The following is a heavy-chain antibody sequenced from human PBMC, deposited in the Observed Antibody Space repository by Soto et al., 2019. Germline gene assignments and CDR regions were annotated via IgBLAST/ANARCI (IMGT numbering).Heavy chain of an antibody. CDR2: IYYSGNT. Sequence: QLQLQESGPGLVKPSETLSLTCTVSGGSISSSSYYWGWIRQPTGKGLEWIGSIYYSGNTYYNPSLKSRVTVSVETYKNQFSLKLTSVTAADTAVYYCARLIKKGSGWKGPDSWGQGTLVTVSS. CDR1: GGSISSSSYY. J-gene: IGHJ4*02. D-gene: IGHD3-22*01. V-gene: IGHV4-39*01. CDR3: ARLIKKGSGWKGPDS.